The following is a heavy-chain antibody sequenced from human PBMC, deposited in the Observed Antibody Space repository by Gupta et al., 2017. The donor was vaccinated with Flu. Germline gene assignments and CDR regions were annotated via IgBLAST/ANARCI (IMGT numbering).Heavy chain of an antibody. CDR3: ATQQNTGWIDF. Sequence: EVQLVESGGGLVQPGGSLRLSCAASTFTFTSSWMTWGRQAPGQGLEWVANIKQDGTEKYYVDSVKGRFTISRDNAKHSVFLQMDSLRAEDTAVYYCATQQNTGWIDFWGQGTLVTVSS. CDR2: IKQDGTEK. J-gene: IGHJ4*02. V-gene: IGHV3-7*01. CDR1: TFTFTSSW. D-gene: IGHD6-19*01.